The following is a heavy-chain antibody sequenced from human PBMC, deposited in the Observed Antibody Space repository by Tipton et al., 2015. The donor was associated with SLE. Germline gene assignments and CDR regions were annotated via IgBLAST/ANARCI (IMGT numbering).Heavy chain of an antibody. CDR2: ISYDGSNK. Sequence: SLRLSCAASGFTFSSYAMHWVRQAPGKGLEWVAVISYDGSNKYYADSVKGRFTISRDNSKNTLYLQMNSLRPEDTAVYYCARDAAALGTRDAFDIWGQGTMVTVSS. CDR1: GFTFSSYA. D-gene: IGHD6-13*01. CDR3: ARDAAALGTRDAFDI. J-gene: IGHJ3*02. V-gene: IGHV3-30-3*01.